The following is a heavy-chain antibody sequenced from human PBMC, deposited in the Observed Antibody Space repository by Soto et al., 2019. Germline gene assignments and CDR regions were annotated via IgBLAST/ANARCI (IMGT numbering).Heavy chain of an antibody. CDR1: GGSISSSSYY. J-gene: IGHJ6*02. D-gene: IGHD3-10*01. CDR3: ARMKLYGSGSYYNGGYYGMDV. V-gene: IGHV4-39*01. Sequence: SETLSLTCTVSGGSISSSSYYWGWIRQPPGKGLEWIGSIYYSGSTYYNPSLKSRVTISVDTSKNQFSLKLSSVTAADTAVYYCARMKLYGSGSYYNGGYYGMDVWGQGTTVTVSS. CDR2: IYYSGST.